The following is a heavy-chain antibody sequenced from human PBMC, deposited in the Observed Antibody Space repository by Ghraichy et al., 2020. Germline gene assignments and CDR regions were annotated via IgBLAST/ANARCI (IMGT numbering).Heavy chain of an antibody. Sequence: GGSLRLSCAASGFTFSSYAMHWVRQAPGKGLEWVAVISYDGSNKYYADSVKGRFTISRDNSKNTLYLQMNSLRAEDTAVYYCAREDTAMAQTGFDYWGQGTLVTVSS. CDR1: GFTFSSYA. D-gene: IGHD5-18*01. CDR2: ISYDGSNK. V-gene: IGHV3-30*04. J-gene: IGHJ4*02. CDR3: AREDTAMAQTGFDY.